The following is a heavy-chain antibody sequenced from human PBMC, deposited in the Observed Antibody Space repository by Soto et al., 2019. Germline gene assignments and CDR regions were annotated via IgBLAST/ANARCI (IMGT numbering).Heavy chain of an antibody. CDR2: ITASGSFT. CDR3: VKDSSRWYYFDY. D-gene: IGHD6-13*01. CDR1: GLSFNNFA. V-gene: IGHV3-23*01. Sequence: VQLLESGGALVKPGGSLRLACAASGLSFNNFAMSWVRRAPGRGLEWVSGITASGSFTYYAASVKGQFTISRDNRKNTLSLQIDSLRGEDTASYYCVKDSSRWYYFDYWGPGTLVTVSS. J-gene: IGHJ4*02.